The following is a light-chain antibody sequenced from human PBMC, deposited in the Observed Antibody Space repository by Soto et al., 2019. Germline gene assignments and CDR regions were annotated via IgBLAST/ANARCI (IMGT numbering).Light chain of an antibody. V-gene: IGKV3-15*01. Sequence: EIVMTQSPATLSLSPGERAALSCRASQSINSELAWYQQKPGQPPRLLIYGASTRATGVPARFTGSEPGSEFTLTISGLQSEDFAVYYCHQGHNWPLTFGQGTKLEI. CDR2: GAS. CDR1: QSINSE. CDR3: HQGHNWPLT. J-gene: IGKJ2*01.